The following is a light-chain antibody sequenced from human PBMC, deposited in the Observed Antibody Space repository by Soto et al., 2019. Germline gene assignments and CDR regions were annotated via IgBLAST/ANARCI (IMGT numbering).Light chain of an antibody. V-gene: IGLV2-8*01. CDR2: EVS. Sequence: SVPTQPASVSGSPRHSIAISCPGTSSDVGGYDYVSWYQHHPGKAPKLMIYEVSKRPSGVPDRFSGSKSGNTASLTVTGLQAEDEADYYCSSYAGSHNFVFGTGTKVSVL. CDR3: SSYAGSHNFV. J-gene: IGLJ1*01. CDR1: SSDVGGYDY.